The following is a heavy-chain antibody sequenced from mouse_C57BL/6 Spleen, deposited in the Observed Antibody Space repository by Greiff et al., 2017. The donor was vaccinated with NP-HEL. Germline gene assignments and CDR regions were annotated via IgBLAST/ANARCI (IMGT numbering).Heavy chain of an antibody. CDR3: ERDYYYGSRIFYAMDY. V-gene: IGHV5-4*01. CDR1: GFTFSSYA. D-gene: IGHD1-1*01. CDR2: ISDGGSYT. Sequence: EVKLVESGGGLVKPGGSLKLSCAASGFTFSSYAMSWVRQTPEKRLEWVATISDGGSYTYYPDNVKGRFTISRDNAKNNLYLQMSHLKSEDTAMYYCERDYYYGSRIFYAMDYWGQGTSVTVSS. J-gene: IGHJ4*01.